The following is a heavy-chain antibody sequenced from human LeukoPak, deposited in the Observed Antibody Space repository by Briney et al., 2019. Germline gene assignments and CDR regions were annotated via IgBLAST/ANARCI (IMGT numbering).Heavy chain of an antibody. CDR1: GYTFTSYA. V-gene: IGHV1-3*01. Sequence: ASVKVSCKASGYTFTSYAMHWVRQAPGQRLEWMGWINAGNGNTKYSQKFQGRVTITRDTSASTAYMELSSLRSEDTGVYYCARARMNYDILTGYYTGYYYGMDVWGKGTTVTVSS. J-gene: IGHJ6*04. CDR3: ARARMNYDILTGYYTGYYYGMDV. D-gene: IGHD3-9*01. CDR2: INAGNGNT.